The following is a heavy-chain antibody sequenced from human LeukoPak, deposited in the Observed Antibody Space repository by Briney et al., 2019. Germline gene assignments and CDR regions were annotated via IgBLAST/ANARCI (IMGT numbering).Heavy chain of an antibody. CDR3: ATDPTRSYDALNY. V-gene: IGHV3-7*01. J-gene: IGHJ4*02. Sequence: GGSLRLSCAASGFTFSSYCMSWVRQAPGKGLEWVANIKQDGSEKYYVDSVKGRFTISRDNSKNTLYLQMNSLKPEDTAVYYCATDPTRSYDALNYWGQGTLVTVSS. CDR2: IKQDGSEK. D-gene: IGHD3-22*01. CDR1: GFTFSSYC.